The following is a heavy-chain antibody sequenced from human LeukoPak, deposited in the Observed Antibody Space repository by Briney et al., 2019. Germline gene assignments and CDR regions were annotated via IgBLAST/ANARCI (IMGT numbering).Heavy chain of an antibody. CDR2: IKPNSGDT. Sequence: ASVKVSCKASGYTFTDYFIHWVRQAPGQGLEWMGWIKPNSGDTKYAEKFQGRVTMTRDTSISTAYMELSRPISDDTAVYYCTRDWGPNSGNFHYDGFDIWGQGTMVTVSS. CDR1: GYTFTDYF. CDR3: TRDWGPNSGNFHYDGFDI. D-gene: IGHD1-26*01. V-gene: IGHV1-2*02. J-gene: IGHJ3*02.